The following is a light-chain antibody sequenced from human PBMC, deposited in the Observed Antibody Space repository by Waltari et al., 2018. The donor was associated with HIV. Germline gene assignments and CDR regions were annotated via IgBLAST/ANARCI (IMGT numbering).Light chain of an antibody. V-gene: IGLV3-10*01. CDR1: ALPTKY. J-gene: IGLJ3*02. Sequence: SYELTQPPSVSVSPGQTARTTCSGDALPTKYAYWYQLKSGQAPMLVIYEDSKRPSGIPERFSGTSSGTMATLTISGAQVEDEADYYCFSTDNVGDPCVFGGGTKVTVL. CDR2: EDS. CDR3: FSTDNVGDPCV.